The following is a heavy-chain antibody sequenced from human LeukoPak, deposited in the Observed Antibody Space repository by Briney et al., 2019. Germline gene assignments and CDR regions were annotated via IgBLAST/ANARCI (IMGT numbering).Heavy chain of an antibody. CDR3: ARDYCGGTTCYPDY. Sequence: SETLSLTCTVSGDSLSSRKDYWNWIRQPPGKTLEWIGYFHSSGNTIYNPSLKSRATISADTSKNQFSLTVTSVTAADTAFYYCARDYCGGTTCYPDYWGQGTLVTVSS. D-gene: IGHD2-2*01. CDR1: GDSLSSRKDY. CDR2: FHSSGNT. J-gene: IGHJ4*02. V-gene: IGHV4-61*01.